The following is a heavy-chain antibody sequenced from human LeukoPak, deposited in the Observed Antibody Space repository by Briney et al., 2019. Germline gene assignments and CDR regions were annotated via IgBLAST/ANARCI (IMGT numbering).Heavy chain of an antibody. D-gene: IGHD3-22*01. Sequence: SVKVSCKASGGTFSSYAISWVRQAPGQGLEWMGGIIPIFGTANYAQKFQGRVTITADESTSTAYMELSSLRSEDTAVYYCARDDYYDSSGYFTFDYWGQGTLVTVSS. J-gene: IGHJ4*02. CDR3: ARDDYYDSSGYFTFDY. CDR2: IIPIFGTA. V-gene: IGHV1-69*13. CDR1: GGTFSSYA.